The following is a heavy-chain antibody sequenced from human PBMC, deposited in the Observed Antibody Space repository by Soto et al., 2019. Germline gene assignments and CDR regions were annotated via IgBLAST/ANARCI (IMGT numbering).Heavy chain of an antibody. CDR1: GGTFSSYA. V-gene: IGHV1-69*06. CDR3: AREGPRGVPAARVKDINYYYYGMDV. J-gene: IGHJ6*02. Sequence: QVQLVQSGAEVKKPGSSVKVSCKASGGTFSSYAISWVRQAPGQGLEWMGGIIPIFGTANYAQKFQGRVTITADKSTSTAYMELSSLRSEDTAVYYCAREGPRGVPAARVKDINYYYYGMDVWGQGTTVTVSS. CDR2: IIPIFGTA. D-gene: IGHD2-2*01.